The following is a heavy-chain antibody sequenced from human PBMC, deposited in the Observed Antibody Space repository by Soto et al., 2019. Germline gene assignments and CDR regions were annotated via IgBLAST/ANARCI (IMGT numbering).Heavy chain of an antibody. Sequence: GGSLRLSCAAPGFTFSSYAMSWVRQAPGKGLEWVSAISGSGGSTYYADSVKGRFTISRDNSKNTLYLQMNSLRAEDTAVYYCAKDTPDVLRYFDWLSFFDYWGQGTLVTVSS. J-gene: IGHJ4*02. CDR3: AKDTPDVLRYFDWLSFFDY. D-gene: IGHD3-9*01. V-gene: IGHV3-23*01. CDR2: ISGSGGST. CDR1: GFTFSSYA.